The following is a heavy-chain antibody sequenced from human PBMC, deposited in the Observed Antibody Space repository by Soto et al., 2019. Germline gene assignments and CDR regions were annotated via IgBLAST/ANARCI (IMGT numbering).Heavy chain of an antibody. V-gene: IGHV4-34*01. CDR2: INHSGST. CDR1: GGSFSGYY. CDR3: ARGRITIFGVVPPGYYYGMDV. D-gene: IGHD3-3*01. Sequence: SETLSLTCAVYGGSFSGYYWSWIRQPPGKGLEWIGEINHSGSTNYNPSLKSRVTISVDTSKNQFSLKLSSVTAADTAVYYCARGRITIFGVVPPGYYYGMDVWCQGTTVTVS. J-gene: IGHJ6*02.